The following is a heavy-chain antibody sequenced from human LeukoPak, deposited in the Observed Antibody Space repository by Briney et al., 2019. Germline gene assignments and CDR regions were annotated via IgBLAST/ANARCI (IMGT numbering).Heavy chain of an antibody. D-gene: IGHD2-2*01. CDR2: INSDGTST. CDR1: GCTFSSYW. V-gene: IGHV3-74*01. Sequence: PGGSLRLSCAASGCTFSSYWMHWVRQAPGKGLVWVSRINSDGTSTSYADSVKGRFTISRDNAKNTLYLQMNSLRAEDTAVYYCASWEVPAVMPQDYWGQGTLVTVSS. CDR3: ASWEVPAVMPQDY. J-gene: IGHJ4*02.